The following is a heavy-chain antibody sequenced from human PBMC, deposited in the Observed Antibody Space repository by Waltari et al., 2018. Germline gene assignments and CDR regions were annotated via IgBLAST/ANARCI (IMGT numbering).Heavy chain of an antibody. CDR3: AREGRMTYYYDSSGYFDY. V-gene: IGHV4-61*02. D-gene: IGHD3-22*01. CDR1: GGSISSGSYY. CDR2: IYTSGST. Sequence: QVQLQESGPGLVKPSQTLSLTCTVSGGSISSGSYYWSWIRQPAGKGLEWIGRIYTSGSTNYNPSLKSRVTISVDTSKNQFSLKLSSVTAADTAVYYCAREGRMTYYYDSSGYFDYWGQGTLVTVSS. J-gene: IGHJ4*02.